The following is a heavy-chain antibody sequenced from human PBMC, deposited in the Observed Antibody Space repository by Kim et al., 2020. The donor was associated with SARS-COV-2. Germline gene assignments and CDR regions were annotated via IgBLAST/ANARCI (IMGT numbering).Heavy chain of an antibody. Sequence: GGSLRLSCAASGFTFSSYDMHWVRQATGKGLEWVSAIGTAGDTYYPGSVKGRFTISRENAKNSLYLQMNSLRAGDTAVYYCAREVYGDYWGGAFDIWGQGTMVTVSS. CDR1: GFTFSSYD. CDR3: AREVYGDYWGGAFDI. D-gene: IGHD4-17*01. J-gene: IGHJ3*02. V-gene: IGHV3-13*01. CDR2: IGTAGDT.